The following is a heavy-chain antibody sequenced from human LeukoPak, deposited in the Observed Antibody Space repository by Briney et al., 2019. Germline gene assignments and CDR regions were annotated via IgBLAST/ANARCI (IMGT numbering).Heavy chain of an antibody. V-gene: IGHV1-69*05. CDR3: ARERYSSSSGFDY. Sequence: GASVKVSCKASGYTFTSYGISWVRQAPGQGLEWMGRIIPIFGTANYAQKFQGRVTITTDESTSTAYMELSSLRSEDTAVYYCARERYSSSSGFDYWGQGTLVTVSS. J-gene: IGHJ4*02. CDR2: IIPIFGTA. CDR1: GYTFTSYG. D-gene: IGHD6-6*01.